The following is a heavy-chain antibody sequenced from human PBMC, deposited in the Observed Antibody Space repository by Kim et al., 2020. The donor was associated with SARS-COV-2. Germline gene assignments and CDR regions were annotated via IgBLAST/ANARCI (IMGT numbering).Heavy chain of an antibody. D-gene: IGHD3-10*01. CDR2: INHSGDT. CDR3: AGENMVRGALGV. V-gene: IGHV4-34*01. Sequence: SETLSLTCDFFGGSFGNYYFNWIRQPPGKGLEWIGEINHSGDTNYNPSLKSRVTISVDTSKNQFSLEVNSVIAADTAVYYCAGENMVRGALGVWGQGTT. CDR1: GGSFGNYY. J-gene: IGHJ6*02.